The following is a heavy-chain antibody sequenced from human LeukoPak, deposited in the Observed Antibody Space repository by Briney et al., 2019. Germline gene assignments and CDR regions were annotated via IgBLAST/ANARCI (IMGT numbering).Heavy chain of an antibody. CDR1: GFTFYDYA. J-gene: IGHJ3*02. D-gene: IGHD1-26*01. CDR3: AKDRAGSYYDAFNI. Sequence: GGSLRLSCAASGFTFYDYAMHWVRQAPGKGLEWVSGLTWNSGSINYADSVKGRFTISRDNAKNSVYLQLNSLRVEDTALYYCAKDRAGSYYDAFNIWGQGTMVTVSS. CDR2: LTWNSGSI. V-gene: IGHV3-9*01.